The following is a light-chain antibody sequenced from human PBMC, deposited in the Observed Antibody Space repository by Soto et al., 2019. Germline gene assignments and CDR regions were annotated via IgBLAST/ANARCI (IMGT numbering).Light chain of an antibody. CDR3: QQQGT. CDR1: EFLSSSY. V-gene: IGKV3-20*01. CDR2: AAS. Sequence: EIVLTQSPGTLSLSPGERATLSCRASEFLSSSYLVWYQQKPGQAPRLLIYAASRRATGIPDRFSGSGSATEYTLPINTVEPEDFAVDYCQQQGTFGRGTKLEIK. J-gene: IGKJ2*01.